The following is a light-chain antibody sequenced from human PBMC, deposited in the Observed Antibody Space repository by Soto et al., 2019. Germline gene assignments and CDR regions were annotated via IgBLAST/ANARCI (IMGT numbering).Light chain of an antibody. V-gene: IGLV2-14*03. CDR1: TSDVGAYDY. J-gene: IGLJ2*01. CDR2: DVS. Sequence: ALTQPASVSGSPGQSITISCTGTTSDVGAYDYVSWYQHHPGKAPRLMIFDVSDRPSGVSNRFSGSKSGNTASLTISGLQAEDEADYYCTSYTTGDTLAFGGGTKLTVL. CDR3: TSYTTGDTLA.